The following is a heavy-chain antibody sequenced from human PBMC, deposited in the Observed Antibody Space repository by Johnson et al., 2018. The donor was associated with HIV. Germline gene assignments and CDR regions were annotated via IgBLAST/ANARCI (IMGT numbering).Heavy chain of an antibody. D-gene: IGHD6-13*01. CDR1: GFTFSSYG. J-gene: IGHJ3*02. Sequence: QMQLVESGGGVVQPGGSLRLSCAASGFTFSSYGVHWVRQAPGKGLEYVSAISSNGGSTYYADSVKGRFTISRDNSKNSLFLQMNRLRVEDTAVYYCARSGGYPNAFDIWGQGAMVTVSS. CDR2: ISSNGGST. V-gene: IGHV3-64*04. CDR3: ARSGGYPNAFDI.